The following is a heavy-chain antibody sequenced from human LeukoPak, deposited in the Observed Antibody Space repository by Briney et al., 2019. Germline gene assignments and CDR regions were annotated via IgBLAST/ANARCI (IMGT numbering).Heavy chain of an antibody. CDR2: INSDGSST. D-gene: IGHD6-13*01. V-gene: IGHV3-74*01. Sequence: PGGSLRLSCAASGFIFSSYWMHWVRQAPGKGLVWVSRINSDGSSTNYADSVKGRFTISRDNAKNTVYLQMSSLRVDDTAVYYCAKAASSSWPSYYYGMDVWGQGTTVTVSS. CDR1: GFIFSSYW. CDR3: AKAASSSWPSYYYGMDV. J-gene: IGHJ6*02.